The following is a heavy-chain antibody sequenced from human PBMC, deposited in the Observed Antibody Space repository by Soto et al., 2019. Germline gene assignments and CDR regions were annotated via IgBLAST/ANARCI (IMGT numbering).Heavy chain of an antibody. CDR3: ARIWGSYRFGAHFDY. V-gene: IGHV4-39*01. CDR2: IYYGGST. CDR1: GGSISSSSYY. J-gene: IGHJ4*02. D-gene: IGHD3-16*02. Sequence: QLQLQESGPGLVKPSETLSLTCTVSGGSISSSSYYWGWIRQPPGKGLEWIGSIYYGGSTYYNPSLDSRVTFSVDTSENQVFLELTSVTAAYTAVYYCARIWGSYRFGAHFDYWGQGIPVTVSS.